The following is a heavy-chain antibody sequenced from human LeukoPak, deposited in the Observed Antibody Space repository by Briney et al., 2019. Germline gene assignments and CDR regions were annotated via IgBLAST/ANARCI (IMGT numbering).Heavy chain of an antibody. CDR2: INTDGSYS. CDR3: ARDFDGRRASDY. CDR1: GFTFSYFW. D-gene: IGHD4-17*01. V-gene: IGHV3-74*01. Sequence: GGSLRLSCAASGFTFSYFWMHWFRHTPGKGLVWVSCINTDGSYSTCAVSVKGRFSISRENVRKTLYLQMNSLRAEDSGVYYCARDFDGRRASDYWGQGISVTVSS. J-gene: IGHJ4*02.